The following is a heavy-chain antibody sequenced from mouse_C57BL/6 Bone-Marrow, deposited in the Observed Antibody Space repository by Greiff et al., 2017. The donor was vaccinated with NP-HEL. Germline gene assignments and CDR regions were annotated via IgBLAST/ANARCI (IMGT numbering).Heavy chain of an antibody. CDR1: GFNITDYY. CDR3: TLIYDGYYPFAY. D-gene: IGHD2-3*01. V-gene: IGHV14-1*01. Sequence: VPLQKSGAELVRPGASVKLSCTASGFNITDYYMHWVKQRPEQGLEWIGRIDPEDGDTEYAPKFQGKATMTADTSSNTAYLQLSSLTSEDTAVYYCTLIYDGYYPFAYWGQGTLVTVSA. J-gene: IGHJ3*01. CDR2: IDPEDGDT.